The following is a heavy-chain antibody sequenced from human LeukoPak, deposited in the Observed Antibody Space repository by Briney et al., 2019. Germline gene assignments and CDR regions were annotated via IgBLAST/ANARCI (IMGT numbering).Heavy chain of an antibody. V-gene: IGHV3-11*01. CDR3: ARDGRPDILTGYYND. Sequence: PGGSLRLSCAVSGFTFSDYYMSWIRQAPGKGLEWVSYISSSGSTIYYADSVKGRFTISRDNAKNSLYLQMNSLRAEDTAVYYCARDGRPDILTGYYNDWGQGTLVTVSS. J-gene: IGHJ4*02. D-gene: IGHD3-9*01. CDR1: GFTFSDYY. CDR2: ISSSGSTI.